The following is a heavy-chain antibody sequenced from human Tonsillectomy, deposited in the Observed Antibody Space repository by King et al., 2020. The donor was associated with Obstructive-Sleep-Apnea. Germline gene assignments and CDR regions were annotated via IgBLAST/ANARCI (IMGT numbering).Heavy chain of an antibody. J-gene: IGHJ6*02. V-gene: IGHV4-39*07. D-gene: IGHD2-2*03. CDR3: ARLDIEYSYQYGMDV. CDR2: INYSGST. CDR1: GGSISSSSYY. Sequence: QLQLQESGPGLVKPSETLSLTCTVSGGSISSSSYYWGWIRQPPGKGLEWIGSINYSGSTYYNPSLRSRVTISVDTSKNRLSLRLTSVTAADTAVYYCARLDIEYSYQYGMDVWGQGTTVTVSS.